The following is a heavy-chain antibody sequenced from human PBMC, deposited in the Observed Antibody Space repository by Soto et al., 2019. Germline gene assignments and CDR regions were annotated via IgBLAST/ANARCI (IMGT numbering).Heavy chain of an antibody. CDR2: IGGSTSDI. D-gene: IGHD3-10*01. V-gene: IGHV3-48*01. Sequence: GGSLRLSCAASGLDLSVYSVHWVRQAPGKGLEWVSYIGGSTSDIYYADSVKGRFTISKDNVKKSLSLQMNSLRAEDTAVYYCASGPGSHYFSRYWGQGALVTVSS. J-gene: IGHJ4*02. CDR1: GLDLSVYS. CDR3: ASGPGSHYFSRY.